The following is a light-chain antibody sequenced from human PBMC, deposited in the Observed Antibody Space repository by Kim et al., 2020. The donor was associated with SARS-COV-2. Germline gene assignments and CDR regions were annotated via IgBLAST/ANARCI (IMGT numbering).Light chain of an antibody. CDR1: NIGNKG. CDR2: DDS. V-gene: IGLV3-21*03. CDR3: QVGDTNSDHVR. J-gene: IGLJ2*01. Sequence: APGKKPWIDCGGKNIGNKGGDWDQQKPGQAPVMVVEDDSGRTSGIPERFSGSNAGNTDTLTSSGVEAGDEADNSWQVGDTNSDHVRFGGGTKLGVL.